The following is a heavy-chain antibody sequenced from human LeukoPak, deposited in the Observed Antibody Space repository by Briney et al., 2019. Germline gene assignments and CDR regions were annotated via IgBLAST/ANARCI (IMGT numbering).Heavy chain of an antibody. V-gene: IGHV4-39*01. Sequence: SETLSLTCTVSGGSISSSSYYWGWIRQPPGKGLEWIGSIYYSGSTYYNPSLKSRVTISVDTSKNQFSLELSSVTAADTAVYYCARHVKLAAGPMYWGQGTLITVSS. J-gene: IGHJ4*02. CDR1: GGSISSSSYY. CDR3: ARHVKLAAGPMY. CDR2: IYYSGST. D-gene: IGHD6-13*01.